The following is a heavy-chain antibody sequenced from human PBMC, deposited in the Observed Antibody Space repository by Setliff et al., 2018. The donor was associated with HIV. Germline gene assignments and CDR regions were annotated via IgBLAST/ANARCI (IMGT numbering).Heavy chain of an antibody. D-gene: IGHD1-26*01. CDR3: ATYSAGEGGRGY. CDR1: GGSVSGHY. V-gene: IGHV4-59*02. J-gene: IGHJ4*02. CDR2: TSDSGTP. Sequence: PSETLSLTCTIHGGSVSGHYGSWIRQPPGKGLEWVGSTSDSGTPKYNPSLESRVTISQDTSKNQFSLRLNSVTAADTAVYYCATYSAGEGGRGYWGQGRLVTVSS.